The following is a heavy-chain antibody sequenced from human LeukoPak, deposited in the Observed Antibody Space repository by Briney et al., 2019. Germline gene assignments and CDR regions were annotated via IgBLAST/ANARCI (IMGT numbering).Heavy chain of an antibody. CDR3: ARQFYDSSGSFFDY. Sequence: GGSLRLSCAASGFIFSSYGMNWVRRAPGRGLEWVSYISSSSSTIYYTDSVKGRFTISRDNAKNTLYLQMNSLRAEDTAVYYCARQFYDSSGSFFDYWGQGTLVTVSS. V-gene: IGHV3-48*04. D-gene: IGHD3-22*01. CDR2: ISSSSSTI. CDR1: GFIFSSYG. J-gene: IGHJ4*02.